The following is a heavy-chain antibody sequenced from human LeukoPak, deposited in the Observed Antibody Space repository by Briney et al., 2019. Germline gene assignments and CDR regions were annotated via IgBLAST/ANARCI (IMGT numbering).Heavy chain of an antibody. CDR1: GGTFSSYA. CDR3: ARASGPYCSGGSCSDYYYYYYMDV. Sequence: GASVEVSCKASGGTFSSYAISWVRQAPGQGLEWMGGIIPIFGTANYAQKFQGRVTITADESTSTAYMELSSLRSEDTAVYYCARASGPYCSGGSCSDYYYYYYMDVWGKGTTVTVSS. D-gene: IGHD2-15*01. V-gene: IGHV1-69*13. J-gene: IGHJ6*03. CDR2: IIPIFGTA.